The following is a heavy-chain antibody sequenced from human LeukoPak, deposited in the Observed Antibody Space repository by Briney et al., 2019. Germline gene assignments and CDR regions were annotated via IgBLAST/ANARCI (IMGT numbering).Heavy chain of an antibody. CDR1: GFTFSTYS. CDR3: AKDQRPDSGYDIDS. D-gene: IGHD5-12*01. V-gene: IGHV3-23*01. J-gene: IGHJ4*02. Sequence: GGSLRLSCAASGFTFSTYSVSWVRQAPRKGLEWVSVIYPSGGTTYYADSVKGRFTISRDNSKNTLYLQMHSLRAEDTALYYCAKDQRPDSGYDIDSWGQGTLVTVSS. CDR2: IYPSGGTT.